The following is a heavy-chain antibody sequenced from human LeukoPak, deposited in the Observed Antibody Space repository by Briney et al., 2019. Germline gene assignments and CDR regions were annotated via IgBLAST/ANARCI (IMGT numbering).Heavy chain of an antibody. CDR3: ARERGTVTTRYNWFDP. V-gene: IGHV1-18*01. J-gene: IGHJ5*02. Sequence: VASVKVSCEASGYTFTSYDFSWVRQAPGQGLEWMGWISAYNGNTSYAQKFQGRVSMTTDTSTSTAYMELGSLRSDDTAVYYCARERGTVTTRYNWFDPWGQGTLVTVSS. CDR1: GYTFTSYD. CDR2: ISAYNGNT. D-gene: IGHD4-11*01.